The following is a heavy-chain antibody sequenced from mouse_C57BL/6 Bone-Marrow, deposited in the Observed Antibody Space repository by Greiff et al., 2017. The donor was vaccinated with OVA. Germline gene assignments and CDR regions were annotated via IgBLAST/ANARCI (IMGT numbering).Heavy chain of an antibody. Sequence: QVQLQQSGAELVKPGASVKISCKASGYAFSSYWMNWVKQRPGKGLEWIGQIYPGDGDTNYNGKFKGKATLTADKSSSTAYMQLSSLTSEDSAVYFCARSTMVTTYYAMDYWGQGTSVTVSS. CDR3: ARSTMVTTYYAMDY. J-gene: IGHJ4*01. V-gene: IGHV1-80*01. D-gene: IGHD2-2*01. CDR2: IYPGDGDT. CDR1: GYAFSSYW.